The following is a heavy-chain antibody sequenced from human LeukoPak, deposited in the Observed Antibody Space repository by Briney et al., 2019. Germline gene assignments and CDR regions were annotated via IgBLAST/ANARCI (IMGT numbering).Heavy chain of an antibody. CDR1: GFTFSSYW. CDR2: IKEDGSEK. CDR3: ASDRTGNDY. D-gene: IGHD1-1*01. Sequence: GGSLRLSCAASGFTFSSYWMSWIRQAPGKGLEWVANIKEDGSEKYYVDSVRGRFTISRDNAKNSLSLQMNSLRAEDTAVYYCASDRTGNDYWGQGALVTVSS. V-gene: IGHV3-7*01. J-gene: IGHJ4*02.